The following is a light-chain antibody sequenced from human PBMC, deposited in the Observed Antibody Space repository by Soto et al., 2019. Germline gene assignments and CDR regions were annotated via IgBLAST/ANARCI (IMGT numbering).Light chain of an antibody. Sequence: DVVMTQSPLSLSVTLGQPASISCRSTQSLEYSDGSTFLNWLQQRPGQSPRRLLYKVSNRDSGVPDRFSGSGSGTDFALKISRVEAEDVGVYFCMQGRYWATFGQGTKLEIK. CDR3: MQGRYWAT. CDR1: QSLEYSDGSTF. J-gene: IGKJ2*01. V-gene: IGKV2-30*01. CDR2: KVS.